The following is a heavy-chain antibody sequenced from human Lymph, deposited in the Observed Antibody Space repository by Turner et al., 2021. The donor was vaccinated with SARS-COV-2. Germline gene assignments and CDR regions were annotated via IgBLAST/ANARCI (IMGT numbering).Heavy chain of an antibody. D-gene: IGHD3-16*01. Sequence: QVQLVESGGGVVQPGRSLRLSCAASGFTFRSSGMHWVLQAPGKGLEWVAVIWYDGSNKYYADSVKGRFTISRDNSKNTLYLQMNSLRAEDTAVYYCARHNGGRLDYWGQGTLVTVSS. CDR1: GFTFRSSG. CDR3: ARHNGGRLDY. J-gene: IGHJ4*02. CDR2: IWYDGSNK. V-gene: IGHV3-33*01.